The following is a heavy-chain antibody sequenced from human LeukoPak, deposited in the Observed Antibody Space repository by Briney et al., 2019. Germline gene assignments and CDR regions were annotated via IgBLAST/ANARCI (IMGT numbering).Heavy chain of an antibody. CDR3: ARGRYCSADVCSGGDAFDI. J-gene: IGHJ3*02. CDR2: IYTRGST. D-gene: IGHD2-15*01. V-gene: IGHV4-4*07. CDR1: GGSINNYY. Sequence: SETLSLTCTVSGGSINNYYWSWIRQPAGKGLEWIGRIYTRGSTNYNPSLKSRVTISVDTSKNQFSLKLSSVTAADTAVYYCARGRYCSADVCSGGDAFDIWGQGTMASVSS.